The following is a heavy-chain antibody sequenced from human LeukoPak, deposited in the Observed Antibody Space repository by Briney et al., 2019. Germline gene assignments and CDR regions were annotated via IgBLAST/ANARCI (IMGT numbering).Heavy chain of an antibody. CDR1: GFTFSSYT. CDR3: ARHRIAAAGRGNWFDP. CDR2: ISSGSTYI. V-gene: IGHV3-21*01. Sequence: GGSLRLSCAASGFTFSSYTMKWVRQAPGKGLEWVSSISSGSTYINYADSVRGRFTISRDDAKNSLFLQMNSLRAEDTAVYYCARHRIAAAGRGNWFDPWGQGTLVTVSS. J-gene: IGHJ5*02. D-gene: IGHD6-13*01.